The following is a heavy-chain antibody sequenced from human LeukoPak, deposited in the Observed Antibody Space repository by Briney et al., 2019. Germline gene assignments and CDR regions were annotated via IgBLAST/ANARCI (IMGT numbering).Heavy chain of an antibody. CDR2: ISGSGGST. CDR1: GCTFSSYA. J-gene: IGHJ6*04. Sequence: GGSLRLSCAGSGCTFSSYAMSWVRQAPGKGLEWVSAISGSGGSTYYADSVKGRFTISRDNSKNTLYLQMNSLRAEDTAVYYCAKDAYGDYGVYYYYGMDVWGKGTTVTVSS. V-gene: IGHV3-23*01. CDR3: AKDAYGDYGVYYYYGMDV. D-gene: IGHD4-17*01.